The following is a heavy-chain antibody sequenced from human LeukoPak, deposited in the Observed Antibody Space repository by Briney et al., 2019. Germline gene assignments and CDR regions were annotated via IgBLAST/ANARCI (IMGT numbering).Heavy chain of an antibody. J-gene: IGHJ4*02. CDR1: GFTLSNYD. CDR2: IWYDGSNK. V-gene: IGHV3-33*01. D-gene: IGHD2-8*01. Sequence: PGGCLRLSCAVSGFTLSNYDMHWVPAAPDRRRERGAVIWYDGSNKYYADSVKGRYTISRDNSKNTLYVQMNTLRAEDTAVYYCARDPGGVVYFDYWGQGTLVTVS. CDR3: ARDPGGVVYFDY.